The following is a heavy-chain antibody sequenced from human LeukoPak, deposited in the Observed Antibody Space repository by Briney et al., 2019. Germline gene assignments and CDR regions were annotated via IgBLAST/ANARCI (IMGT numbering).Heavy chain of an antibody. V-gene: IGHV3-72*01. D-gene: IGHD3-22*01. CDR2: TRDKANSYTA. J-gene: IGHJ4*02. CDR3: ATASYFDSSGYYPFAY. Sequence: PGGSLRLSCAASGFTFSDHYMDWVRQAPGKGLEWVGRTRDKANSYTAQYAASVKGRFTISRDDSKNSLHLQMNSLKTEDTAVYYCATASYFDSSGYYPFAYWGQGTLVTVSS. CDR1: GFTFSDHY.